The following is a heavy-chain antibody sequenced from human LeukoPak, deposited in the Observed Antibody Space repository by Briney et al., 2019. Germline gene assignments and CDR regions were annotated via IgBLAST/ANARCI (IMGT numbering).Heavy chain of an antibody. Sequence: SQTLSLTCAISGDSVSSNSAAWNWIRQSPSRGLEWLGRTYYRSKWYYDYAVSVKSRITINPDTAKNQFSLQLNSVTPEDTAVYYYARMTTVVTRAYDYWGQGTLVTVSS. CDR1: GDSVSSNSAA. CDR2: TYYRSKWYY. V-gene: IGHV6-1*01. D-gene: IGHD4-23*01. J-gene: IGHJ4*02. CDR3: ARMTTVVTRAYDY.